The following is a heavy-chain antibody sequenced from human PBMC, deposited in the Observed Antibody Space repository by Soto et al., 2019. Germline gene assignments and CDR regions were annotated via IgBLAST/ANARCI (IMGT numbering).Heavy chain of an antibody. CDR3: ARDLLRFLEWPPPNWFDP. CDR2: INHSGST. Sequence: PSETLSLTCAVYGGSFSGYYWSWIRQPPGKGLEWIGEINHSGSTNYNPSLKSRVTISVDTSKNQFSLKLSSVTAADTAVYYCARDLLRFLEWPPPNWFDPWGQGTLVTVSS. V-gene: IGHV4-34*01. J-gene: IGHJ5*02. CDR1: GGSFSGYY. D-gene: IGHD3-3*01.